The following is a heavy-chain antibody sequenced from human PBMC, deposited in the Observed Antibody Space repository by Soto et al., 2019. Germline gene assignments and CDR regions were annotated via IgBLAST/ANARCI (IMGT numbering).Heavy chain of an antibody. CDR2: IYYSGST. Sequence: SETLSLTCTVSGGSISSGDYYWSWIRQPPGKGLEWIGYIYYSGSTYYNPSLKSRVTISVDTSKNQFSLKLSSVTAADTAVYYCARDKHYGDSDSNYYYYGMDVWGQGTTVTVSS. CDR1: GGSISSGDYY. D-gene: IGHD4-17*01. CDR3: ARDKHYGDSDSNYYYYGMDV. J-gene: IGHJ6*02. V-gene: IGHV4-30-4*01.